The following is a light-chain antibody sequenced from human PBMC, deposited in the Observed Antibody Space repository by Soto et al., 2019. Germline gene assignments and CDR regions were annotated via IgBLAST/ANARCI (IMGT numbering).Light chain of an antibody. J-gene: IGKJ2*01. CDR1: QSVSSN. CDR3: QQYNNWPPYT. CDR2: GAS. V-gene: IGKV3-15*01. Sequence: EIVMTQSPATLSVSPGERATLSCRASQSVSSNLAWYQQKPGQAPRLLIYGASTRATGIPARFSGSWSGTEFTLTFSRLQSEDFAVYYCQQYNNWPPYTFGQGTKLEIK.